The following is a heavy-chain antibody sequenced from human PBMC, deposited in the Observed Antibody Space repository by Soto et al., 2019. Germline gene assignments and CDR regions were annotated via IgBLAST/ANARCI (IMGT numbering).Heavy chain of an antibody. V-gene: IGHV4-59*02. Sequence: QVQLQESGPGLVKPSETLSLTCTGSGGSVNTFYWSWIRQPPGKGLEWVGHVYYTGSTDYNPSLKSRVTISVDTTKNQVSLQLNSVTTADTAVYFCARDWGRSNYFDYWGQGTLVTVSS. CDR1: GGSVNTFY. CDR3: ARDWGRSNYFDY. J-gene: IGHJ4*02. D-gene: IGHD3-16*01. CDR2: VYYTGST.